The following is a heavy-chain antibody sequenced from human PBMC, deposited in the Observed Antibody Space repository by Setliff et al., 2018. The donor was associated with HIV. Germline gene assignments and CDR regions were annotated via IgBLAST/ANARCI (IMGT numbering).Heavy chain of an antibody. CDR1: GGSFSGYL. D-gene: IGHD3-16*01. CDR3: ARGAYAYSQHHIDF. Sequence: PSETLSLTCSVYGGSFSGYLWSWIRQSPGKGLEWIGEIKYTGRTTYNPSLEGRVTISLDPSKNQFSLKLSSVTAADTAVYYCARGAYAYSQHHIDFWGQGTLVTVSS. CDR2: IKYTGRT. J-gene: IGHJ4*02. V-gene: IGHV4-34*01.